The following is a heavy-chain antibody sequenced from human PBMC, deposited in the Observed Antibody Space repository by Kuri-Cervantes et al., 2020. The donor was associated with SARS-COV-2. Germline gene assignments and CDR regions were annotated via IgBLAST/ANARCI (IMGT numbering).Heavy chain of an antibody. J-gene: IGHJ6*03. V-gene: IGHV3-43D*03. CDR2: ISWDGGST. CDR1: GFTFDDYG. Sequence: GGSLRLSCAASGFTFDDYGMSWVRQAPGKGLEWVSLISWDGGSTYYADSVKGRFTISRDNSKNSLYLQMNSLRAEDTALYYCAKGGERYCSSTSCPYYYYMDVWGKGTTVTVSS. CDR3: AKGGERYCSSTSCPYYYYMDV. D-gene: IGHD2-2*01.